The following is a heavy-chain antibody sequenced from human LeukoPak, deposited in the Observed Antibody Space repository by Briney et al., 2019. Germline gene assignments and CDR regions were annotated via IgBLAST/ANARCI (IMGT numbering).Heavy chain of an antibody. CDR3: ARAASTGTVDY. D-gene: IGHD6-13*01. CDR2: INQDGSET. CDR1: RFTFGIYW. V-gene: IGHV3-7*01. J-gene: IGHJ4*02. Sequence: GGSLRLSCAASRFTFGIYWMSWVRQAPGKALEWVANINQDGSETYYVDSVEGRFTISRDNTKDSLYLQMNSLRAEDTALYYCARAASTGTVDYWGQGTLVTVSS.